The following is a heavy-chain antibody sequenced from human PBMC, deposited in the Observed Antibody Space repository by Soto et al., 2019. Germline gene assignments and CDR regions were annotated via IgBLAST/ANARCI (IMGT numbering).Heavy chain of an antibody. CDR3: TRISRRFGASHFDF. Sequence: QVNLKESGPVLVQATETLTMTCNVSGFALTNAQKGVDWIRQPPGKALKWLAHILSDVEQSYKSSLKKRLTSSQETSTRHVVLVMPNGEPVDMSNYYCTRISRRFGASHFDFWGQGASVIVYS. D-gene: IGHD3-10*01. V-gene: IGHV2-26*01. J-gene: IGHJ4*02. CDR1: GFALTNAQKG. CDR2: ILSDVEQ.